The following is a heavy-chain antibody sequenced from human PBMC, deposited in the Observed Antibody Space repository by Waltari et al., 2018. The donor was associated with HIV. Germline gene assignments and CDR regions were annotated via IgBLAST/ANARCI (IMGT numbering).Heavy chain of an antibody. CDR1: GYIFAKFS. D-gene: IGHD3-10*01. J-gene: IGHJ4*02. CDR3: ARSPAIYFSGSGNHPLFCDF. Sequence: QAQLVQSGAEGKKPGASVKVSCKTSGYIFAKFSIRWMRQTPGQGLEWMGWINPDKGETKFPQKFRGRVTLTTDTSTNTAYMEVTSLRSDDAAVYYCARSPAIYFSGSGNHPLFCDFWGQGTLVTVSS. V-gene: IGHV1-18*01. CDR2: INPDKGET.